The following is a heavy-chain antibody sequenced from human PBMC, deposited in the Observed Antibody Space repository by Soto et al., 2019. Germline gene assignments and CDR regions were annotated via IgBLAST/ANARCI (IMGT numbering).Heavy chain of an antibody. V-gene: IGHV4-61*01. Sequence: QVQLQESGPGLVKPSETLSLSCTVSGGSVSSGSYYWSWIRQPPGKGLEWIGYIYYSGSTNYNPSLERRVTISVDTSKNQFSLKLSSVTAADTAVYFCARDNSGSYSYYGMDVWGQGTTVTVSS. D-gene: IGHD1-26*01. CDR2: IYYSGST. J-gene: IGHJ6*02. CDR1: GGSVSSGSYY. CDR3: ARDNSGSYSYYGMDV.